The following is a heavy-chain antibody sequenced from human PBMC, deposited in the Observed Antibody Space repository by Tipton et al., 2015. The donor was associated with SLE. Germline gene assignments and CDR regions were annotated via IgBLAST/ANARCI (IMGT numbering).Heavy chain of an antibody. CDR3: ARDSFALVGGITPDY. V-gene: IGHV3-9*01. J-gene: IGHJ4*02. CDR1: GFTFDDYA. D-gene: IGHD3-16*02. CDR2: IGWNSGYI. Sequence: SLRLSCAASGFTFDDYAMHWVRQAPGKGLEWVSGIGWNSGYIGYADSVEGRFTISRDNAKNSLYLQMNSLRVEDTAMYYCARDSFALVGGITPDYWGQGTLVTVSS.